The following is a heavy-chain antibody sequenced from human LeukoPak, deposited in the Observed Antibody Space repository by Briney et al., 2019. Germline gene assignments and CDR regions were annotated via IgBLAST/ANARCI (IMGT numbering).Heavy chain of an antibody. D-gene: IGHD3-10*01. CDR3: ARAPVHPYGMDV. J-gene: IGHJ6*02. CDR1: GFTFSSYG. V-gene: IGHV3-33*01. CDR2: IWYDGSNK. Sequence: GRSLRLSCPASGFTFSSYGMHWVRQAPGKGLEWVAVIWYDGSNKYYADSVKGRFTISRDNSKNTLCLQMNSLRAEDTAVYYCARAPVHPYGMDVWGQGTTVTVSS.